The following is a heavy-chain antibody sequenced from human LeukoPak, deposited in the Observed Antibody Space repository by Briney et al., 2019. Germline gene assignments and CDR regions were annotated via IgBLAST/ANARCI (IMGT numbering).Heavy chain of an antibody. CDR2: INHSGST. CDR3: ARLASEMATLVSQH. CDR1: GGSFSGYY. D-gene: IGHD5-24*01. V-gene: IGHV4-34*01. J-gene: IGHJ4*02. Sequence: SETLSLTCAVYGGSFSGYYWSWIRQPPGKGLEWIGEINHSGSTNYNPSLKSRVTISVDTSKNQFSLKLSSVTAADTAVYYCARLASEMATLVSQHWGQGTLVTVSS.